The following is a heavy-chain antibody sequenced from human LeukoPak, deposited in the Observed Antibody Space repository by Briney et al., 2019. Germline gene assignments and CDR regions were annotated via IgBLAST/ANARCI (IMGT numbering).Heavy chain of an antibody. CDR3: VRHARIGKADY. CDR2: ISHDGNI. V-gene: IGHV4-39*01. J-gene: IGHJ4*02. Sequence: SETLSLTCGVSGGSITSLSYSWGWVRQPPGEGPEYIASISHDGNIYYKPSLKSRVTMSVDTSRNQFSLKLTSVTASDTEVYYCVRHARIGKADYWGQGTLVTVSS. D-gene: IGHD1-26*01. CDR1: GGSITSLSYS.